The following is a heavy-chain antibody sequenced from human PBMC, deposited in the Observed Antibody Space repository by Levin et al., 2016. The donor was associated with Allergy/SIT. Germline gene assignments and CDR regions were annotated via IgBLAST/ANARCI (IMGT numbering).Heavy chain of an antibody. D-gene: IGHD2-2*01. V-gene: IGHV3-23*01. CDR2: ISGSGGTT. CDR3: ARPEYCSSTTCTNFEY. J-gene: IGHJ4*02. Sequence: VRQAPGKGLQWVSVISGSGGTTYYADSVKGRFTISRDSSKSTLYLQMNSLRVEDTAVYYCARPEYCSSTTCTNFEYWGQGTLVTVSS.